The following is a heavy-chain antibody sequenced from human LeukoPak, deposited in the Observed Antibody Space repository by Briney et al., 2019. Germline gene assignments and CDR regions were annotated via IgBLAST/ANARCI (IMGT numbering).Heavy chain of an antibody. CDR2: IFDAGRT. V-gene: IGHV3-53*01. Sequence: GGSLRLSCAASGFTVGGTYMSWVRQAAGKGWQWVSTIFDAGRTTYADSVQGRFTISRDSYMNTLFLQMNSLRADDTAVYYCAGATKWLAHDFWGQGILVTVSP. CDR1: GFTVGGTY. CDR3: AGATKWLAHDF. J-gene: IGHJ4*02. D-gene: IGHD6-19*01.